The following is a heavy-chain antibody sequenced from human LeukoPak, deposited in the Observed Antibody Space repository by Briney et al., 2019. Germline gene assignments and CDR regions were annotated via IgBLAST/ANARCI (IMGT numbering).Heavy chain of an antibody. D-gene: IGHD6-6*01. CDR2: MNPNSGNT. Sequence: ASVKVSCKASGYTFTSYDINWVRQATGQGLEWMGWMNPNSGNTGYAQKFQGRVTITTNTSISTAYMELSSLRSEDTAVYYCARDSRIAARRRWFDPWGQGTLVTVSS. CDR1: GYTFTSYD. CDR3: ARDSRIAARRRWFDP. J-gene: IGHJ5*02. V-gene: IGHV1-8*03.